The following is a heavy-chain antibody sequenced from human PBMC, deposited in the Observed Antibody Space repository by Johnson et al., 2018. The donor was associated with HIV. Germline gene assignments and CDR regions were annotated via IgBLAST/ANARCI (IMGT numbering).Heavy chain of an antibody. V-gene: IGHV3-7*05. J-gene: IGHJ3*02. CDR1: GFTFSRYW. Sequence: VQLVESGGGLVQPGGSLRLSCAASGFTFSRYWMNWVRQAPGKGLEWVANINQDGSEKYYVDSVKGRFTIPRDNAKNSLYLQMNSLRVEDTGVYYCARGASSSNSFDIWGQGTMVTVSS. D-gene: IGHD6-6*01. CDR3: ARGASSSNSFDI. CDR2: INQDGSEK.